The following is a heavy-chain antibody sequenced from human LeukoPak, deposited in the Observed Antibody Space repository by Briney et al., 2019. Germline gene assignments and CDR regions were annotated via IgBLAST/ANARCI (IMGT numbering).Heavy chain of an antibody. V-gene: IGHV4-39*01. J-gene: IGHJ4*02. CDR2: INYSGST. Sequence: PSETLSLTCSVSGGAISSDSYYWGWIRQPPGKGLEWIANINYSGSTYYNPSLNSRATISVDTSKTQFSLRLSSVTAADTAVYYCARLSDFWGQGILVTVSS. CDR1: GGAISSDSYY. CDR3: ARLSDF.